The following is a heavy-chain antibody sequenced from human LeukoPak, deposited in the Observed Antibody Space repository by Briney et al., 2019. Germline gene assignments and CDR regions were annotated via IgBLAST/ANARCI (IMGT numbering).Heavy chain of an antibody. CDR2: ISAYNGNA. J-gene: IGHJ4*02. Sequence: ASVKVSCKTSGYTFASYGISWVRQAPGQGLEWMGWISAYNGNANYAQKFQGRVTMTTGTSTSTAYMELRSLRSDDTAVYYCARDRVFVDTAIVSPIQYFDYWGQGTLVTVSS. CDR3: ARDRVFVDTAIVSPIQYFDY. V-gene: IGHV1-18*01. CDR1: GYTFASYG. D-gene: IGHD5-18*01.